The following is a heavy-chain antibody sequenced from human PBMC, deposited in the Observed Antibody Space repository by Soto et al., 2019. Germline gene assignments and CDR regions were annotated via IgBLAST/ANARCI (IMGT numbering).Heavy chain of an antibody. D-gene: IGHD6-19*01. CDR1: GGSISSSNW. Sequence: SETLSLTCAVSGGSISSSNWWSWVRQPPGKGLEWIGEIYHSGSTNYNPSLKSRVTISVDKSKNQFSLKLSSVTAADTAVYYCAGREGSGWRNWFDPWGQGTLVTVSS. V-gene: IGHV4-4*02. CDR3: AGREGSGWRNWFDP. J-gene: IGHJ5*02. CDR2: IYHSGST.